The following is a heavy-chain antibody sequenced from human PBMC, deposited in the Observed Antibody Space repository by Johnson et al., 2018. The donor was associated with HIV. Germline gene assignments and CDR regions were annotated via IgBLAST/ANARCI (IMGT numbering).Heavy chain of an antibody. CDR2: ISGGGGT. Sequence: VQLMESGGGLVQPGGSLRLSCAASGFSFSSYAMSWVRQAPGKGLEWVSGISGGGGTYYADSVKGRFTISRDNSKNTLYLQMNSLKTEDTAVYYCTTDWGIWVWAFDIWGQGTMVTVSS. D-gene: IGHD2/OR15-2a*01. CDR1: GFSFSSYA. V-gene: IGHV3-23*01. CDR3: TTDWGIWVWAFDI. J-gene: IGHJ3*02.